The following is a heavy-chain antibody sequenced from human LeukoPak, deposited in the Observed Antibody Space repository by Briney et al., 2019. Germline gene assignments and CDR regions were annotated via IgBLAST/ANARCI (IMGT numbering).Heavy chain of an antibody. D-gene: IGHD5-24*01. CDR2: ISWNSGSI. Sequence: GGSLRLSCAASGFTFDDYAMHWVRQAPGKGLEWVSGISWNSGSIGYADSVKGRFTISRDNSKNTLYLQMISLRAEDTAVYYCAKSGYNRFDYWGQGTLVTVSS. CDR3: AKSGYNRFDY. J-gene: IGHJ4*02. CDR1: GFTFDDYA. V-gene: IGHV3-9*01.